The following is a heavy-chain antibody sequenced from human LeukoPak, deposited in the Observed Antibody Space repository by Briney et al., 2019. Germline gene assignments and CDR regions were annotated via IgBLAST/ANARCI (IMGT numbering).Heavy chain of an antibody. Sequence: PSETLSLTCTVSGASITSYYWNWIRQPPGKGLEWIGDIYYSGSTTYSPSLKSRVTMSVDTSKSQFSLKLSSVTAADTAVYYCARVNYGDYYFDYWGQGTLVTVSS. CDR3: ARVNYGDYYFDY. J-gene: IGHJ4*02. CDR1: GASITSYY. CDR2: IYYSGST. D-gene: IGHD4-17*01. V-gene: IGHV4-59*01.